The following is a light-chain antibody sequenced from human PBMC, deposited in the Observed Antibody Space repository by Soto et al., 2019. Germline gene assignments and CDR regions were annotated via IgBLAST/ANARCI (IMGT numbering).Light chain of an antibody. CDR3: AAWDDSLDGSV. V-gene: IGLV1-44*01. CDR2: SND. J-gene: IGLJ2*01. Sequence: QSVLTQPPSASGTPGQRVTISCSGSSSNIERNTVNWYQQLPGTAPKLFIYSNDQRPSGVPDRFSGSKSGTSASLVISGLQSEDEADYYCAAWDDSLDGSVFGGGTKLTVL. CDR1: SSNIERNT.